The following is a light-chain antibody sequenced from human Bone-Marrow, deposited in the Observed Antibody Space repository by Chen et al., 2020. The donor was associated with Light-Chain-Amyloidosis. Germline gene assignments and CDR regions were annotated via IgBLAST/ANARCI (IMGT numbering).Light chain of an antibody. CDR3: QSADSSGTYEVI. Sequence: SYELTHPPSVSVSPGQPAGRTPSGDDLPTKYAYWYQQKPGQAPVLVIHRDTERPSGISERFSGSSSGTTATLTISGVQAEDEADYHCQSADSSGTYEVIFGGGTKLTVL. CDR2: RDT. J-gene: IGLJ2*01. CDR1: DLPTKY. V-gene: IGLV3-25*03.